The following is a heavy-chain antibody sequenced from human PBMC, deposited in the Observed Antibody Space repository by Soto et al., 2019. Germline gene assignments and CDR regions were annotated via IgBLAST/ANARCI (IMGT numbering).Heavy chain of an antibody. CDR3: ASFFGVVPYYYYGMDV. V-gene: IGHV1-69*13. D-gene: IGHD3-3*01. Sequence: ASVKVSCKASGGTFSNYAISCVRQAPGQGLEWMGGIIPIFGTANYAQKFQGRVTITADESTSTAYMELSSLRSEDTAVYYCASFFGVVPYYYYGMDVWGQGTTVTAP. CDR2: IIPIFGTA. CDR1: GGTFSNYA. J-gene: IGHJ6*02.